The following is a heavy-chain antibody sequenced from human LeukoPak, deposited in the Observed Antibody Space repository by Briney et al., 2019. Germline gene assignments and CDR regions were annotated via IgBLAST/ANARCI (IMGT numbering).Heavy chain of an antibody. Sequence: PGGSLRLSCAASGFTFSSYGMHWVRQAPGKGLEWVAFIRYDGSNKYYADSVKGRFTISRDNSKNTLYLQMNSLRAEDTAVYYCAKDPRPYSSGYPDYWGQGTLVTVSS. V-gene: IGHV3-30*02. J-gene: IGHJ4*02. CDR3: AKDPRPYSSGYPDY. D-gene: IGHD6-25*01. CDR2: IRYDGSNK. CDR1: GFTFSSYG.